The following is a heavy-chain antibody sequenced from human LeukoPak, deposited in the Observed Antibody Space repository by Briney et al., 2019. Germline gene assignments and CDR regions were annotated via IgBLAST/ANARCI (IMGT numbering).Heavy chain of an antibody. D-gene: IGHD2-21*01. CDR3: ASGAAYNYGD. CDR1: GYTFTNYD. Sequence: GASVKVSCKASGYTFTNYDIHWVRQAAGQGLEWMGWVNPNSDITHYSQKFQGRVTMTQNSSISTAYMELSSLRSEDTAVYYCASGAAYNYGDWGQGTLVTVSS. CDR2: VNPNSDIT. J-gene: IGHJ4*02. V-gene: IGHV1-8*01.